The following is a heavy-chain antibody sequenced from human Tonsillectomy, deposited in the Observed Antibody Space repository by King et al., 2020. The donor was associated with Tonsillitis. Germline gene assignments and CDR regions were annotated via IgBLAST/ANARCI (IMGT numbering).Heavy chain of an antibody. V-gene: IGHV3-48*03. CDR3: ARVAATPYYYYMDV. J-gene: IGHJ6*03. CDR2: ISVGGSTI. CDR1: GFTFSSYE. Sequence: DVQLVESGGGLVQPGGSLRLSCAASGFTFSSYEMNWVRQAPGKGLEWVSYISVGGSTIYYADSVRGRFTISRDNAKHSLYLQMNSLRAEDTAAYYCARVAATPYYYYMDVWGKGTTVTVSS. D-gene: IGHD2-15*01.